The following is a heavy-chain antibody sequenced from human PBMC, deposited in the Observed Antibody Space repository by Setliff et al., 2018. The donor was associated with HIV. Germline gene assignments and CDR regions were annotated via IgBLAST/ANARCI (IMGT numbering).Heavy chain of an antibody. CDR3: ARDTAMVPYYYYGMDV. CDR1: GYSFTSYW. CDR2: IYPGDSDT. J-gene: IGHJ6*02. Sequence: PGESLKISCQGSGYSFTSYWIGWVRQMPGKGLEWMGIIYPGDSDTRYSPSFQGQVTISRDNSKNTLYLQMNSLRAEDTAVYYCARDTAMVPYYYYGMDVWGQGTTVTVSS. D-gene: IGHD5-18*01. V-gene: IGHV5-51*01.